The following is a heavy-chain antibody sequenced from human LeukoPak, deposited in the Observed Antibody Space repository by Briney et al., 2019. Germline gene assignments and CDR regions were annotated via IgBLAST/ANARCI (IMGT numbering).Heavy chain of an antibody. CDR3: ARDAGIAAAGSLYYFDY. CDR2: IWYDGNNK. CDR1: GFTFSNYG. D-gene: IGHD6-13*01. Sequence: GGSLRLSCAASGFTFSNYGMHWVRQAPGKGLEWVAVIWYDGNNKYYADSVKGRFTISRDNSKDTLYLQMNSLRAEDTAVYYCARDAGIAAAGSLYYFDYWGQGTLVTVSS. V-gene: IGHV3-33*01. J-gene: IGHJ4*02.